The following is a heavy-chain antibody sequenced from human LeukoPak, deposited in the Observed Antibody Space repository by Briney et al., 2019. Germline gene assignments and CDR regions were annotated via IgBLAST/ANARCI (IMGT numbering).Heavy chain of an antibody. CDR3: ARSGVTIFGVVILSYYFDY. CDR2: IFSDGST. V-gene: IGHV3-66*02. Sequence: GGALRLSCAASGFTVSSNYMTWVRQAPGKGLEGVSVIFSDGSTYYADSVKGRFTISRDNSKNPLYLQMNSLRAEDTAVYYCARSGVTIFGVVILSYYFDYWGQGTLVTVSS. CDR1: GFTVSSNY. D-gene: IGHD3-3*01. J-gene: IGHJ4*02.